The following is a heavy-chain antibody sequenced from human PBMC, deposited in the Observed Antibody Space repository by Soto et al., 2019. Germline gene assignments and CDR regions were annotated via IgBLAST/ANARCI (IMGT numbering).Heavy chain of an antibody. CDR1: GGSISSSSYY. CDR2: IYYSGST. Sequence: SETLSLTCTVSGGSISSSSYYWGWIRQPPGKGLEWIGSIYYSGSTYYNPSLKSRVTISVDTSKNQFSLKLSSVTAADTAVYYCARPYDSSGYYVGIGYWGQGTLVTVSS. V-gene: IGHV4-39*01. J-gene: IGHJ4*02. CDR3: ARPYDSSGYYVGIGY. D-gene: IGHD3-22*01.